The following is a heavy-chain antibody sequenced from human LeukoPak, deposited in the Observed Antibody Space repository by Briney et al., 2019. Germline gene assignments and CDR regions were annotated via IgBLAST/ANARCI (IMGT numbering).Heavy chain of an antibody. D-gene: IGHD6-13*01. J-gene: IGHJ4*02. V-gene: IGHV3-23*01. Sequence: PGGSLRLSCAASGFTFSSYAMSWVRQAPGKGLEWVSAISGSGGSTYYADSVTGRFTISRDNSKNTLYLQMNSLRAEDTAVYYCAKAHLAYSSSWYPHPYYFDYWGQGTLVTVSS. CDR3: AKAHLAYSSSWYPHPYYFDY. CDR2: ISGSGGST. CDR1: GFTFSSYA.